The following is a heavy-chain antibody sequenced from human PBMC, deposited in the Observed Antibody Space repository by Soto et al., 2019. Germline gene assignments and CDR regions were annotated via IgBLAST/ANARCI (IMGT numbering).Heavy chain of an antibody. D-gene: IGHD2-2*01. Sequence: PGGSLRLSCAASGFTFSSFAMSWVRQAPGKGLEWVSGISGSGGTPYDADSVKGRFTISRDNSRNTLHLQMNSLRAEGTAVYYCAIARYQFYHFDVWGQGTLVTVSS. CDR2: ISGSGGTP. V-gene: IGHV3-23*01. J-gene: IGHJ4*02. CDR1: GFTFSSFA. CDR3: AIARYQFYHFDV.